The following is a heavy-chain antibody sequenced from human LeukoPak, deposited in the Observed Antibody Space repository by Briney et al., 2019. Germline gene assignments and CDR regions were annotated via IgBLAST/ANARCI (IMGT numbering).Heavy chain of an antibody. Sequence: SQTLSLTCTVSGGSIGSGDYYWSWIRQPPGKGLEWIGYIYYSGSTYYNPSLRSRVTMSVDTSKNQFSLKLSSVIVADTAMYYCAREDSGFFDYWGQGTLVTVSS. CDR1: GGSIGSGDYY. J-gene: IGHJ4*02. CDR3: AREDSGFFDY. D-gene: IGHD3-22*01. CDR2: IYYSGST. V-gene: IGHV4-30-4*01.